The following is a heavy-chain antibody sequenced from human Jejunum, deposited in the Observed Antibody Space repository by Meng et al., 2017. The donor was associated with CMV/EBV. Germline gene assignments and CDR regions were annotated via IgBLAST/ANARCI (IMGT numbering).Heavy chain of an antibody. J-gene: IGHJ6*02. V-gene: IGHV3-21*01. CDR3: AGGSGCSGATCYPTPMDV. CDR1: STHS. CDR2: ISSDSNYI. D-gene: IGHD2-15*01. Sequence: STHSMNWVRQAPGRGLEWVSSISSDSNYIYHADSVKGRFTISRDNAKKSLYLEMSSLRAEDTATYYCAGGSGCSGATCYPTPMDVWGQGTTVTVSS.